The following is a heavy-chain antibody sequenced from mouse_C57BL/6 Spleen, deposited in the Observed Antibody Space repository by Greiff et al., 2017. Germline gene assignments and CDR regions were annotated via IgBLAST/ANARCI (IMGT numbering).Heavy chain of an antibody. CDR3: AALDYDYDADYAMGY. CDR2: IYPGDGDT. Sequence: QVQLKQSGAELVKPGASVKISCKASGYAFSSYWMNWVKQRPGKGLEWIGQIYPGDGDTNYNGKFKGKATLTADKSSSTAYMQLSSLTSEDSAVYFCAALDYDYDADYAMGYWGQGTSVTVSS. J-gene: IGHJ4*01. D-gene: IGHD2-4*01. V-gene: IGHV1-80*01. CDR1: GYAFSSYW.